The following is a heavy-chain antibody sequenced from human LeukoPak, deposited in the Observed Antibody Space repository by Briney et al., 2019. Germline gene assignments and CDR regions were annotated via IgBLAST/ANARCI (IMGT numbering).Heavy chain of an antibody. D-gene: IGHD5-18*01. CDR3: ARAGYAFDI. CDR2: INSDGSRV. Sequence: GGSLRLSCAASGFTFSNYWMHWVRQVGKGLVWVSRINSDGSRVNYADSVEGRFTISRDNAKNTVYLQMNSLRGEDTAVYYCARAGYAFDIWGQGKMVTVSS. CDR1: GFTFSNYW. V-gene: IGHV3-74*01. J-gene: IGHJ3*02.